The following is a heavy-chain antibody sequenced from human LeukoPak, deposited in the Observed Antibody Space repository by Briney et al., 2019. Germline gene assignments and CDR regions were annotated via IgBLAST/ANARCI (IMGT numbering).Heavy chain of an antibody. D-gene: IGHD6-13*01. Sequence: PGGSLGLSCAASGFTFSSYSMNWVRQAPGKGLEWVSSISSSSSYIYYADSVKGRFTISRDNAKNSLYLQMNSLRAEDTAVYYCARDSSSWYYFDYWGQGTLVTVSS. CDR1: GFTFSSYS. CDR2: ISSSSSYI. CDR3: ARDSSSWYYFDY. J-gene: IGHJ4*02. V-gene: IGHV3-21*01.